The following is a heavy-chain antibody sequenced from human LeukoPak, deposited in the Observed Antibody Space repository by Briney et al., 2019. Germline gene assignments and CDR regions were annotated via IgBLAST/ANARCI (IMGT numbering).Heavy chain of an antibody. D-gene: IGHD6-25*01. Sequence: GGSLRLYCAPSGFTFSSYWMSWVRQAPGKGLEWVANIKQDGSEKYYVDSVKGRFTISRDNAKNSLYLQMNSLRAEDTAVYYCARDGDRIAAAGHSFYYFGMDVWGKGTTVTVSS. CDR1: GFTFSSYW. CDR2: IKQDGSEK. J-gene: IGHJ6*04. CDR3: ARDGDRIAAAGHSFYYFGMDV. V-gene: IGHV3-7*01.